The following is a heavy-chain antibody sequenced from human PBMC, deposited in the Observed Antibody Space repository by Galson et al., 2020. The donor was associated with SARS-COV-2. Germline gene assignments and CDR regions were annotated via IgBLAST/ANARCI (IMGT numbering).Heavy chain of an antibody. CDR2: IPSSGRTI. CDR3: AREYYYALDV. CDR1: GFTFSDYY. Sequence: GGSMRLSCAASGFTFSDYYMNWIRQAPGKGLEWLSHIPSSGRTISYADSVKGRFTISRDNAKNSLYLQMNSLRAEDTAVYYCAREYYYALDVWGQGTTVTVSS. J-gene: IGHJ6*02. V-gene: IGHV3-11*01.